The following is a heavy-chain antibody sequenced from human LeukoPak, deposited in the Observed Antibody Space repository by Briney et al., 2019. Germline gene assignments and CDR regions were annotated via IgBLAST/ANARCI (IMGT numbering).Heavy chain of an antibody. CDR1: GGSITTYY. V-gene: IGHV4-59*01. J-gene: IGHJ4*02. CDR2: IYYSGIT. Sequence: SSETLSLTCTVSGGSITTYYWSWIRQPPGKGLEWIGYIYYSGITDYNPSLKSRVTISVDTSKNQFSLKLTSVTAADTAVYYCARGRVPLDGWGQGTLVTVSS. CDR3: ARGRVPLDG.